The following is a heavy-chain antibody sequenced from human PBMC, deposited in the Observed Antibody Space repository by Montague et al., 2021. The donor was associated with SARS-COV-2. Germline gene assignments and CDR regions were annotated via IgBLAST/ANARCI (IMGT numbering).Heavy chain of an antibody. CDR1: GFTLSSYG. J-gene: IGHJ4*02. CDR2: ISYDGSNK. CDR3: AKSDILEDYFDY. D-gene: IGHD3-9*01. V-gene: IGHV3-30*18. Sequence: SLRLSCAASGFTLSSYGMHWVRQAPGKGLEWVAVISYDGSNKYYADSVKGRFTISRDNSKNTLYLQMNSLRAEDTAVYYCAKSDILEDYFDYWGQGTLVTVSS.